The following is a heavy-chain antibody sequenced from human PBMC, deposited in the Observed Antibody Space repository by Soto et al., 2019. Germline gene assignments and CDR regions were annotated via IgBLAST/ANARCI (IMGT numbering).Heavy chain of an antibody. CDR2: TYYSGST. CDR3: ARLYYFHSTTTDLYYFDY. Sequence: SSETLSLTCTVSGGSITSGDYYWSWIRQPPGKGPEWLGHTYYSGSTYDNSSLKSRVTISVDTTKNQFSLKMSSVTAADTAVYHCARLYYFHSTTTDLYYFDYWGQGTLVTVSS. V-gene: IGHV4-30-4*01. CDR1: GGSITSGDYY. J-gene: IGHJ4*02. D-gene: IGHD3-22*01.